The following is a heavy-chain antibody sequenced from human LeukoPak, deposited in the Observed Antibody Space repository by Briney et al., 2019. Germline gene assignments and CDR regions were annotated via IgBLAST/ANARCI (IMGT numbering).Heavy chain of an antibody. CDR1: GFTFSSYW. CDR2: INSDGSST. D-gene: IGHD3-16*01. J-gene: IGHJ4*02. Sequence: GGSLRLSCAASGFTFSSYWLHWVRQAPGKGLVWVSRINSDGSSTSYADCVKSRFTISRDDAKNTLYLQMSSLRAEDTAVYYCARDPGGITPIFDYWGQGTLVTVSS. CDR3: ARDPGGITPIFDY. V-gene: IGHV3-74*01.